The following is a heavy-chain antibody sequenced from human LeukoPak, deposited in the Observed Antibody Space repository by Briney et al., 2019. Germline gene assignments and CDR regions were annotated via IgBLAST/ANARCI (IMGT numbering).Heavy chain of an antibody. CDR3: AKEGWDWSGFGELLYYYYYMDV. Sequence: GGSLRLSCAGSGFTFSSYGMHWVRQAPGKGLEWVAFIRYDGSNKYYADSVKGRFTISRDNSKNTLYLQMNSLRAEDTAVYYCAKEGWDWSGFGELLYYYYYMDVWGKGTTVTISS. CDR1: GFTFSSYG. V-gene: IGHV3-30*02. CDR2: IRYDGSNK. D-gene: IGHD3-10*01. J-gene: IGHJ6*03.